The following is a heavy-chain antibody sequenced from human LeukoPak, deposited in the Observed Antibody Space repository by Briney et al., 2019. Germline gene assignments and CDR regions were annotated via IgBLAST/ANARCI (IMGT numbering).Heavy chain of an antibody. CDR1: GGSISSGGYS. V-gene: IGHV4-30-4*07. D-gene: IGHD3-10*01. CDR3: ARGSFGFGEFSREEGFDY. J-gene: IGHJ4*02. Sequence: SETLSLTCAVSGGSISSGGYSWSWIRQPPGKGLEWIGYIYYSGSTYYNPSLKSRVTISVDTSKNQFSLKLSSVTAADTAVYYCARGSFGFGEFSREEGFDYWGQGTLVTVSS. CDR2: IYYSGST.